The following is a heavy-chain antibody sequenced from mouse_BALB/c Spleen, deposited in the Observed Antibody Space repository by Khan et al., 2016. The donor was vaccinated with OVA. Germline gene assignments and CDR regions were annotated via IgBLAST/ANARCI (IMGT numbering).Heavy chain of an antibody. D-gene: IGHD1-1*01. Sequence: EVELVESGGGLVKPGGPLKLSCAASGFTFSTYAMSWVRQTPEKRLAWFATISSGGDYTYYPDIVKGRLSISRDNTKNTRYPQTRRLRSEDTAMYYCARHNYGPFAYWGQGTLVTGSA. J-gene: IGHJ3*01. V-gene: IGHV5-9-3*01. CDR3: ARHNYGPFAY. CDR2: ISSGGDYT. CDR1: GFTFSTYA.